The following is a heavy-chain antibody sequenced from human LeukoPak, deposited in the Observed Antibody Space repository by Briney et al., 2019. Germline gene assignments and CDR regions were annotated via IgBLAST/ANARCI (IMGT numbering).Heavy chain of an antibody. J-gene: IGHJ6*03. CDR1: GFTFSSYW. D-gene: IGHD6-19*01. Sequence: PGGSLRLSCAASGFTFSSYWMSWVRQAPGKGLEWVANIKQDGSEKYYVDSVKGRFTISRDNAKNSLYLQMNSLRAEDTAVYYCARPPWVAGTPSYYYMDVWGKGTTVTISS. CDR3: ARPPWVAGTPSYYYMDV. CDR2: IKQDGSEK. V-gene: IGHV3-7*01.